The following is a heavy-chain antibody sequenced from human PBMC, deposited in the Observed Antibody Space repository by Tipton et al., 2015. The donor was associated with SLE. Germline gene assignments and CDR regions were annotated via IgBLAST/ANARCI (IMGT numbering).Heavy chain of an antibody. V-gene: IGHV3-74*01. J-gene: IGHJ5*01. D-gene: IGHD6-19*01. Sequence: SLRLSCAASGFTFSTYWMHWVRQAPGKGLVWVARINTDGRTTSYADSVKGRFTISRDNAKDTLYLQMNSPTAEDTAVYYCARDLGLEQWPEVWFDSWGQGTLVTVSS. CDR3: ARDLGLEQWPEVWFDS. CDR1: GFTFSTYW. CDR2: INTDGRTT.